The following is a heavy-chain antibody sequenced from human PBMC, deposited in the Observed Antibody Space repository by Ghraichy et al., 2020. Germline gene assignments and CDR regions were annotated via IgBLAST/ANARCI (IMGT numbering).Heavy chain of an antibody. D-gene: IGHD2-15*01. Sequence: SQTLSLTCTVSGGSVSSGSYYWGWIRQPPGKGLEWIGYIYYSGRTIYNPSLKSRVTMSIDTSKNQFSLKMSSVTAADTAMYYCARHVSGDCSGGGCYPLFGGQGTLVTVSS. CDR2: IYYSGRT. V-gene: IGHV4-61*01. CDR3: ARHVSGDCSGGGCYPLF. CDR1: GGSVSSGSYY. J-gene: IGHJ4*02.